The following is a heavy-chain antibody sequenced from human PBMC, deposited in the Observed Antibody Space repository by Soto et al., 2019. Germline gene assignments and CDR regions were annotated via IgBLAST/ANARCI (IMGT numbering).Heavy chain of an antibody. Sequence: EVQLLESGGGLVQPGGSLRLSCVGSGFFFSSYTMTWVRQAPGKGLEWVSSFSATSENTYYADSVRGRFTISRDNSKNTLFLQMNSLTADDTAMYYCAKARDQQWVRLPFDYWGKGILVIVSS. CDR2: FSATSENT. D-gene: IGHD6-19*01. J-gene: IGHJ4*02. CDR3: AKARDQQWVRLPFDY. CDR1: GFFFSSYT. V-gene: IGHV3-23*01.